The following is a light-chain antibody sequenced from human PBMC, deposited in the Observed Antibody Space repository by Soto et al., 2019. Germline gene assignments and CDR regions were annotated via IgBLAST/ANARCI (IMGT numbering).Light chain of an antibody. V-gene: IGKV3-20*01. Sequence: EIVLTQSPGTLSLSPGEGAPLSCRARQSVRSNYLAWYQQKPGQAPRLLIYGASSRATGIPDRFSGSGSGTDFTLTISRLEPEDFAVYYCQHYGGSPLYTFGQGTKVDIK. CDR3: QHYGGSPLYT. CDR2: GAS. J-gene: IGKJ2*01. CDR1: QSVRSNY.